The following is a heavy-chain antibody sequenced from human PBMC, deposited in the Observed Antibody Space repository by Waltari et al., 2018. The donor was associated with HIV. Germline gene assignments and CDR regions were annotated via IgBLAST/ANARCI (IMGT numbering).Heavy chain of an antibody. CDR1: GGTITSGAYY. CDR2: VYTNGSA. V-gene: IGHV4-61*02. Sequence: QVQLQGSGPGLVKPSQSLSRTCTVSGGTITSGAYYWTSIRQPAGTGLEWIGRVYTNGSANYTPSLSGRVTMSLETSKNQFSLKLTSVTAADTAVYYCARGLDILTGHYHWFLDVWGRGTLVTVSS. J-gene: IGHJ2*01. CDR3: ARGLDILTGHYHWFLDV. D-gene: IGHD3-9*01.